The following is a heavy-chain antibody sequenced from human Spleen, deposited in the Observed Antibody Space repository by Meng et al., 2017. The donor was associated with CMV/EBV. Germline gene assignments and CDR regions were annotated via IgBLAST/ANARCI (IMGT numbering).Heavy chain of an antibody. J-gene: IGHJ4*02. Sequence: SVSGGYISSGGYYWGWIRQHAGKSLEWIGYIYYSGSTYYNPSLKSRVTISIDTSKNQFYLKMSSVTAADTAVYYCARGRGWLQWVYWGQGTLVTVSS. CDR2: IYYSGST. D-gene: IGHD5-24*01. V-gene: IGHV4-31*03. CDR3: ARGRGWLQWVY. CDR1: GGYISSGGYY.